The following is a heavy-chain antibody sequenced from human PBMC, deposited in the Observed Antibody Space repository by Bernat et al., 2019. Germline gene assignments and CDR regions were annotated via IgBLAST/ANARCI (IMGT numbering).Heavy chain of an antibody. D-gene: IGHD1-26*01. CDR1: GYTFTSYA. Sequence: QVQLVQSGAEVKKPGASVKVSCKASGYTFTSYAMHWVRQAPGQRLEWMGWINAGNGNTKYSQKFQGRVTITRDTSASTAYMELSSLRSEDTAVYYCARLGGATFYYYYYYMDVWGKGTTVTVSS. CDR3: ARLGGATFYYYYYYMDV. V-gene: IGHV1-3*01. J-gene: IGHJ6*03. CDR2: INAGNGNT.